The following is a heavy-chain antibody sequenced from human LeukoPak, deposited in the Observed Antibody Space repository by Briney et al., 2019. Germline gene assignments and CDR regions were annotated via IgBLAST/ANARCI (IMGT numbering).Heavy chain of an antibody. J-gene: IGHJ4*02. V-gene: IGHV3-74*01. CDR3: AREPRSWYYFDY. D-gene: IGHD6-13*01. CDR1: GFTFSSYW. CDR2: INSDGSST. Sequence: AGSLRLSCAASGFTFSSYWMHWVRHVTGKRLAWVSHINSDGSSTSYADSVKGRFTISRDNAENTLFLQMNSLRAEDTAVYYCAREPRSWYYFDYWGQGTLVTVSS.